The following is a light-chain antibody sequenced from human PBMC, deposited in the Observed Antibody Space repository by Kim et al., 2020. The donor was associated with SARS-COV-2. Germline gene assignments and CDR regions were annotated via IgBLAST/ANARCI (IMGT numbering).Light chain of an antibody. CDR3: QQRSSWPLT. CDR2: DAS. J-gene: IGKJ4*01. Sequence: EIVLTQSPGTLSLSPGERTTLSCRASQSVSSYLAWYQQKPGQPPRLLIYDASNRATGIPARFSGSGSGTDFTLTITNLQPEDFAVYYCQQRSSWPLTFGGGTKVDIK. V-gene: IGKV3-11*01. CDR1: QSVSSY.